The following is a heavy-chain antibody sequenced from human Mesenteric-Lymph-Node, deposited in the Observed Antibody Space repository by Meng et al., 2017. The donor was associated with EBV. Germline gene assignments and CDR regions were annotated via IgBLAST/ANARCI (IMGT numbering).Heavy chain of an antibody. Sequence: VQRKASAPGRVKPSPTLSLTCAVSGGSISGSPYYWSWIRQSPGKGLEWIGYSSGNTYYNPSLKSRVSISLDTSKNQFFLKLTSVTAADTAVYYCARGNYNFGQNFDYWGQGTLVTVSS. CDR2: YSSGNT. CDR1: GGSISGSPYY. V-gene: IGHV4-30-4*01. J-gene: IGHJ4*02. D-gene: IGHD1-1*01. CDR3: ARGNYNFGQNFDY.